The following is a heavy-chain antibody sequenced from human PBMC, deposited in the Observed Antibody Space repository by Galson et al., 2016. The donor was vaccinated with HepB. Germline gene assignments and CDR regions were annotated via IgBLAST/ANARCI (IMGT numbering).Heavy chain of an antibody. CDR3: ASGYDFDVGSY. J-gene: IGHJ4*02. CDR1: GFTFSDYY. Sequence: SLRLSCAASGFTFSDYYMSWIRQAPGKGLEWISYIGGSGSDISYADSVKGRFTISRDNAKNSLYLQMNSLRAEDTAVYYCASGYDFDVGSYWGPGTLVTVSS. CDR2: IGGSGSDI. D-gene: IGHD5-12*01. V-gene: IGHV3-11*04.